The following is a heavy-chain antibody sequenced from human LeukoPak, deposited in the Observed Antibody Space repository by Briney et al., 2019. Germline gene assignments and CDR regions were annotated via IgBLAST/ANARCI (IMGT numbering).Heavy chain of an antibody. D-gene: IGHD5-18*01. CDR2: IYSGGST. CDR1: GFTVSSNY. Sequence: GGSLRLSCAASGFTVSSNYMSWVRQAPGKGLEWVSVIYSGGSTYYADSVKGRFTISRDNSKNTLYLQMNSLRAEDTAVYYCARIIVGYSYGIYFDYWGQGTLVTVSS. CDR3: ARIIVGYSYGIYFDY. J-gene: IGHJ4*02. V-gene: IGHV3-66*01.